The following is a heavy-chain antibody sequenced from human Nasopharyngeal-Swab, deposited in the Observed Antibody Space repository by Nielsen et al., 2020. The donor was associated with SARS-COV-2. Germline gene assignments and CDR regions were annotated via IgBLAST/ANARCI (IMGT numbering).Heavy chain of an antibody. CDR1: GFTFSSYS. CDR2: ISSSSSTI. D-gene: IGHD2-15*01. CDR3: ARVAWDIVVVVAAGAPDY. Sequence: GGSLRLSCAASGFTFSSYSMNWVRQAPGKGLEWVSYISSSSSTIYYADSVKGRFTISRDNAKNSLYLQMNSLRAEDTAVYYCARVAWDIVVVVAAGAPDYWGQGTLVTVSS. V-gene: IGHV3-48*04. J-gene: IGHJ4*02.